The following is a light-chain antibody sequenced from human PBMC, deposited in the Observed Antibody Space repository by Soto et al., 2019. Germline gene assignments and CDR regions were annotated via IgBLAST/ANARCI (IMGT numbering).Light chain of an antibody. CDR2: EVS. Sequence: QSVLTQPASVSGSPGQSITISCTGTSSDVGAYKSVSWYQQHPGKAPKLIIYEVSNRPSGVSDRFSASRSGNTASLTISGLQAEDEADYYCCSFTFSIAPHVFGTGTKSPS. J-gene: IGLJ1*01. CDR1: SSDVGAYKS. V-gene: IGLV2-14*01. CDR3: CSFTFSIAPHV.